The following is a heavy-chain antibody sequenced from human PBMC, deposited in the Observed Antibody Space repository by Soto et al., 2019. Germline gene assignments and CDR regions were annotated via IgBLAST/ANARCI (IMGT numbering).Heavy chain of an antibody. CDR1: GGSISGYY. V-gene: IGHV4-59*12. CDR3: ARELTETYYYDSSGYFHLDY. CDR2: IYYSGNT. Sequence: SETLSLTCTVSGGSISGYYWSWIRQPPGKGLEWIGYIYYSGNTNYNPSLKSRVTISVDTSKNHFSLKLSSVTAADTAVYYCARELTETYYYDSSGYFHLDYWGQGTLVTVSS. D-gene: IGHD3-22*01. J-gene: IGHJ4*02.